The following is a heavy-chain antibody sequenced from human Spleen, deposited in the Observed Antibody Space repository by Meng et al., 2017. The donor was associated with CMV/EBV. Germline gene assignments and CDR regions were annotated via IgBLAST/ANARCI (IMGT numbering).Heavy chain of an antibody. Sequence: DYYWSWIRQPPGKGLEWIGYIYYSGSTYYNPSLKSRVTISVDTSKNQFSLKLSSVTVADTAVYYCARDGKSPYCGGDCYSAGQFDPWGQGTLVTVSS. V-gene: IGHV4-30-4*08. CDR3: ARDGKSPYCGGDCYSAGQFDP. CDR2: IYYSGST. J-gene: IGHJ5*02. CDR1: DYY. D-gene: IGHD2-21*01.